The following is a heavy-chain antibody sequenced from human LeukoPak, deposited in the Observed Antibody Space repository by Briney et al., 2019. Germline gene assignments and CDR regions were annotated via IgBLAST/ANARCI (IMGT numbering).Heavy chain of an antibody. CDR3: TKFPGSTSPPDY. CDR1: GFTFSSYA. Sequence: GGSLRLSCADSGFTFSSYAMSWVRQAPGKGLEWVSAISGSGGSTYYADSVKGRFTISRDNSKNTLYLQMNSLRAEDTAVYYCTKFPGSTSPPDYWGQGTLVTIFS. D-gene: IGHD1-14*01. CDR2: ISGSGGST. V-gene: IGHV3-23*01. J-gene: IGHJ4*02.